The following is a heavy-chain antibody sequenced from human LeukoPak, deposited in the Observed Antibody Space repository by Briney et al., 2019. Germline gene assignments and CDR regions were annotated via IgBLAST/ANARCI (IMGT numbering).Heavy chain of an antibody. CDR2: IIPIFGTA. Sequence: ASVKVSCKASGGTFSSYAISWVRQAPRQGLEWMGGIIPIFGTANYAQKFQGRVTITADESTSTAYMELSSLRSEDTAVYYCARVPYYYDSSGYYPDRYYYYYMDVWGKGTTVTVSS. V-gene: IGHV1-69*13. CDR1: GGTFSSYA. D-gene: IGHD3-22*01. CDR3: ARVPYYYDSSGYYPDRYYYYYMDV. J-gene: IGHJ6*03.